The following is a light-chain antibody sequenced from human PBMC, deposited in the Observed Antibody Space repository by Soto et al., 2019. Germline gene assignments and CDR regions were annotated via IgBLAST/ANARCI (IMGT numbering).Light chain of an antibody. J-gene: IGKJ1*01. CDR2: WAS. CDR1: QSVLYSSNNKNY. CDR3: QQYYSTPPT. Sequence: DIVMTQSPDSLAVSLGERATINCKSSQSVLYSSNNKNYLAWYQQKPGQPPKLLIYWASTRESGVPDRFSGSGSGTDFTLTISSLPAEDVAVYYCQQYYSTPPTFGQGTKVEIK. V-gene: IGKV4-1*01.